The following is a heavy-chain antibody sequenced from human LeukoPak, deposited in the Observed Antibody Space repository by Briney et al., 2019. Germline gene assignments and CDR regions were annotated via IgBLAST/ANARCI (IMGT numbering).Heavy chain of an antibody. Sequence: SETLSLTCTVSGDSIGDFYWSWIRQPPGKGLEWIGHIYYFERTDYNPSLESRVTISVDAAKNHFSLKLRSVTPLDTAVYYCAELGSPRAYWGQGILVTVSS. CDR2: IYYFERT. D-gene: IGHD7-27*01. V-gene: IGHV4-59*01. CDR3: AELGSPRAY. CDR1: GDSIGDFY. J-gene: IGHJ4*02.